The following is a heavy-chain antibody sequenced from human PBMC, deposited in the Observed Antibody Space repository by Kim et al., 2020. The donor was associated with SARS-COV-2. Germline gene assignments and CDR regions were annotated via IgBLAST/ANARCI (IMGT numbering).Heavy chain of an antibody. V-gene: IGHV3-30-3*01. CDR1: GFTFSSYA. CDR2: ISYDGSNK. CDR3: ARDRITMXVVASGAFDY. J-gene: IGHJ4*01. Sequence: GGSLRLSCAASGFTFSSYAMHWVRQAPGKGLEWVAVISYDGSNKYYADSVKGRFXXSRDNSKNTLYXQMNSLRAEDTAVYYCARDRITMXVVASGAFDYWGXXXXVTVS. D-gene: IGHD3-22*01.